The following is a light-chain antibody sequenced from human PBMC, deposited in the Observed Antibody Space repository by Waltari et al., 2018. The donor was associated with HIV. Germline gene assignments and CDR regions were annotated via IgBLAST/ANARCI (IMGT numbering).Light chain of an antibody. J-gene: IGLJ1*01. CDR2: DNH. CDR3: GTWDSSLSVVV. Sequence: QSVLTQPPSVSAAPGQKVTISCSGSSSTIGNNYVSWYQQLPGTAPKLLIYDNHQRHSGMPDRSAGSKAGTSATLGITGLQTGDEADYYCGTWDSSLSVVVFGTGTKVTVL. V-gene: IGLV1-51*01. CDR1: SSTIGNNY.